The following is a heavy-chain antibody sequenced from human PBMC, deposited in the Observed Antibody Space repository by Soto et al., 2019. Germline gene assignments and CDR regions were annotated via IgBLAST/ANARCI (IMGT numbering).Heavy chain of an antibody. CDR1: GGSISSGVYY. Sequence: SETLSLTCTVSGGSISSGVYYWSWIRQHPGKGLEWIGYIYYSGSTYYNPSLKSRVTISVDTSKNQFSLKLSSVTAADTAVYYCAREGASSSWFGNWFDPWGQGTLVTVSS. V-gene: IGHV4-31*03. D-gene: IGHD6-13*01. CDR2: IYYSGST. CDR3: AREGASSSWFGNWFDP. J-gene: IGHJ5*02.